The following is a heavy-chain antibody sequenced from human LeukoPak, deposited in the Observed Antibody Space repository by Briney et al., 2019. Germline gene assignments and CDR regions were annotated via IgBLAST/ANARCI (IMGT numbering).Heavy chain of an antibody. CDR3: ARQPDYDSSGYPQRAFDI. CDR1: GCSISSYY. J-gene: IGHJ3*02. Sequence: SETLSLTCTVSGCSISSYYWSWIRQPPGKGLEWIGYIYYSGSTNYNPSLKSRVTISVDTSKNQFSLKLSSVTAADTAVYYCARQPDYDSSGYPQRAFDIWGQGTMVTVSS. V-gene: IGHV4-59*08. CDR2: IYYSGST. D-gene: IGHD3-22*01.